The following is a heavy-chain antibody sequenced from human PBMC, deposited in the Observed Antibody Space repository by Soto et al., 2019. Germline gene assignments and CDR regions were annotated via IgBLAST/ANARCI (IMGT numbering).Heavy chain of an antibody. J-gene: IGHJ6*03. V-gene: IGHV3-73*01. CDR1: GFTFSGST. Sequence: GGSLRLSCAASGFTFSGSTMHWVRQASGKGLEWVGRIRSKANSYATAYAASVKGRFTISRDDSKNTAYLQMNSLKTEDTAVYYCTVGGALYYYMDVWGKGTTVTVSS. CDR3: TVGGALYYYMDV. D-gene: IGHD1-26*01. CDR2: IRSKANSYAT.